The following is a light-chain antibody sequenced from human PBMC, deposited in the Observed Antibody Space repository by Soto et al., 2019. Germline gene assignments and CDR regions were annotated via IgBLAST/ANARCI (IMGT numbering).Light chain of an antibody. CDR3: QQRSNPIT. Sequence: NVLTKSSEALSLSKEGRATLSCRASQSVSSYLAWYQQKPGQAPRLLIYDASNRATGIPARFSGSGSGTDFTLTFSILEPEDFAVYYFQQRSNPITFGQGTRLEI. V-gene: IGKV3-11*01. CDR1: QSVSSY. CDR2: DAS. J-gene: IGKJ5*01.